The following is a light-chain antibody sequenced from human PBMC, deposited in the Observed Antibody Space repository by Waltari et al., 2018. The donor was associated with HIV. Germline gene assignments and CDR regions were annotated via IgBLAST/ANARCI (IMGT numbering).Light chain of an antibody. J-gene: IGKJ1*01. Sequence: DIQMTQSPSSLSASVGDRVTITCRASQNIANYLNWYQKTPGKAPKVLIYAASSLQSGVPSRLSGSGFWRDFTLTISSLQPEDSATYYCQQSYSSPWTFGQGTKVEIK. V-gene: IGKV1-39*01. CDR2: AAS. CDR3: QQSYSSPWT. CDR1: QNIANY.